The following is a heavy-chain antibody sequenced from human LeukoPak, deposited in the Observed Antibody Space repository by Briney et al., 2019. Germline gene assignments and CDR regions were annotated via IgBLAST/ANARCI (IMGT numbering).Heavy chain of an antibody. J-gene: IGHJ6*02. V-gene: IGHV3-7*01. D-gene: IGHD3-10*01. CDR1: GFTFSSYW. CDR2: IKEDETEK. Sequence: PGGSLRLSCAASGFTFSSYWMSWVRQAPGKGLEWVAHIKEDETEKQYVDSVKGRFTVSRDNAENSVSLQMNSLRAEDTAVYYCARGRFSYGWGMDVWGQGTTVTVSS. CDR3: ARGRFSYGWGMDV.